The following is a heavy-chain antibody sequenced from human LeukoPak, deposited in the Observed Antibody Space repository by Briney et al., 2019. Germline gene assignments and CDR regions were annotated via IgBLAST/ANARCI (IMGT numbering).Heavy chain of an antibody. J-gene: IGHJ4*02. D-gene: IGHD3-10*01. Sequence: ASVKVSCKPSGYTFTDSYMQWVRQAPGQGLEWMVWIIPTSGGTHYAQKFQGRVTLTRDTSISTTYMELSTLRSDDTAVYYCARALWFGEPPGDYWGQGTLVAVSS. V-gene: IGHV1-2*02. CDR2: IIPTSGGT. CDR3: ARALWFGEPPGDY. CDR1: GYTFTDSY.